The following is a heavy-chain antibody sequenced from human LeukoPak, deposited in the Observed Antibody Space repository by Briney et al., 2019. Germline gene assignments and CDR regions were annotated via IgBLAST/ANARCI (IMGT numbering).Heavy chain of an antibody. Sequence: SQTLSLTCTVSGGSICSGGYYWSWIRQHPGKGLEWIGYIYYSGSTYYNPSLKSRVTISVDTSKNQFSLKLSSVTAADTAVYYCARVNFDWLYATFDYWGQGTLVTVSS. J-gene: IGHJ4*02. CDR2: IYYSGST. V-gene: IGHV4-31*03. CDR1: GGSICSGGYY. D-gene: IGHD3-9*01. CDR3: ARVNFDWLYATFDY.